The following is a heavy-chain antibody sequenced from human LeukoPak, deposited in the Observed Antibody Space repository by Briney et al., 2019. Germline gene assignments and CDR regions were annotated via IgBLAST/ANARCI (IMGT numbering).Heavy chain of an antibody. CDR3: AKDKHGSGYALFDY. V-gene: IGHV3-9*01. CDR1: GFTFDDYA. CDR2: ISWNSGSI. J-gene: IGHJ4*02. Sequence: PGGFLRLSCAASGFTFDDYAMHWVRQAPGRGLEWVSGISWNSGSIGYADSVKGRFTISRDNAKNSLYLQMNSLRAEDTALYYCAKDKHGSGYALFDYWGQGTLVTVSS. D-gene: IGHD3-10*01.